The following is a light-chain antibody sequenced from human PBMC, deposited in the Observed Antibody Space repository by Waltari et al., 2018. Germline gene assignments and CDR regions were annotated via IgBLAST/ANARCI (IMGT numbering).Light chain of an antibody. V-gene: IGLV2-18*02. Sequence: QSALTQPPSVSGSPGQSVTISCTGTSSDVGTYNRVSWYQPPPGTAPKPMIYEVSNRPSGVPDRFSGSKSGNTASLTISGLQADDEADYYCSSYTRSSTYVFGTGTKVTVL. CDR1: SSDVGTYNR. CDR3: SSYTRSSTYV. CDR2: EVS. J-gene: IGLJ1*01.